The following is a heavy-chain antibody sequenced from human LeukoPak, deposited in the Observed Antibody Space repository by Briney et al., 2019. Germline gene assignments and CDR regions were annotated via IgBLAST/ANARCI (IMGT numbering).Heavy chain of an antibody. CDR2: IYTSGST. CDR1: GGSISSYY. V-gene: IGHV4-4*07. J-gene: IGHJ4*02. CDR3: ARGEERYSYGHFDY. D-gene: IGHD5-18*01. Sequence: SETLSLTCTVSGGSISSYYWSWIRQPAGKGLEWIGRIYTSGSTNYNPSLKSRVTTSVDTSKNQFSLKLSSVTAADTAVYYCARGEERYSYGHFDYWGQGTLVTVSS.